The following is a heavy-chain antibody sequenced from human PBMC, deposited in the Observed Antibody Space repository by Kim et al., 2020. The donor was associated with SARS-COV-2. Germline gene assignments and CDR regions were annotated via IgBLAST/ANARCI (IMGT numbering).Heavy chain of an antibody. CDR3: AGSGFDY. Sequence: YSGRPYYNPSLKSRVTISADTSKNQFSLKLSSVTAADTAVYYCAGSGFDYWGLGTLVTVSS. CDR2: YSGRP. D-gene: IGHD3-10*01. V-gene: IGHV4-39*01. J-gene: IGHJ4*02.